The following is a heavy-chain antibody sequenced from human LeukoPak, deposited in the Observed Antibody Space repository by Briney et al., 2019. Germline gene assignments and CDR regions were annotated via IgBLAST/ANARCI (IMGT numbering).Heavy chain of an antibody. Sequence: GGSLRLSCAASGFTFSSYTMTWVRQPPGKGLEWVSAISGSGGSTYYADSVKGRFTISRDNSNNTLYLQMNSLRAEDTAVYYCTKGTIWLPFDYWGQGTLVTVSS. CDR3: TKGTIWLPFDY. CDR2: ISGSGGST. D-gene: IGHD5-18*01. J-gene: IGHJ4*02. CDR1: GFTFSSYT. V-gene: IGHV3-23*01.